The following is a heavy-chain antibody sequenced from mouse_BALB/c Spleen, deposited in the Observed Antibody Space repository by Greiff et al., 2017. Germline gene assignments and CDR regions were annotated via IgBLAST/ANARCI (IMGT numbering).Heavy chain of an antibody. CDR3: TRWGLLFDY. CDR1: GYTFTSYY. V-gene: IGHV1S81*02. CDR2: INPSNGGT. D-gene: IGHD3-1*01. J-gene: IGHJ2*01. Sequence: SGAELVKPGASVKLSCKASGYTFTSYYMYWVKQRPGQGLEWIGEINPSNGGTNFNEKFKSKATLTVDKSSSTAYMQLSSLTSEDSAVYYCTRWGLLFDYWGQGTTLTVSS.